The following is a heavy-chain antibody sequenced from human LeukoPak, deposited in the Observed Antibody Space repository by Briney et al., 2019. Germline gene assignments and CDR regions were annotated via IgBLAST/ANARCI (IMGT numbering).Heavy chain of an antibody. CDR2: IDPSDSYT. V-gene: IGHV5-10-1*01. J-gene: IGHJ3*02. D-gene: IGHD3-22*01. CDR3: ARSKLDYYDSSDAFDI. CDR1: GYSFTSYW. Sequence: GESLKISCKGSGYSFTSYWIGWVRQMPGKGLEWMGRIDPSDSYTNYSPSFQGHVTISADKSISTAYLQWSSLKASDTAMYYCARSKLDYYDSSDAFDIWGQGTMVTVSS.